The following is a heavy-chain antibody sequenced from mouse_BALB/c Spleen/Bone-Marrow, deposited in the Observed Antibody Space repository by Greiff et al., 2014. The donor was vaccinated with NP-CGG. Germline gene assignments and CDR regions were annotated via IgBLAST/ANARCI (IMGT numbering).Heavy chain of an antibody. Sequence: QVHVKQSGAELVRPGTSVTLSCKASGYTFTDYKMHWVKRTPVHGLEWIGLIDPETGGTAYNQKFKGKATLTADKSSSTAYMDLRSLTSEDSAVYYCTIVAYWGQGTLVAVSA. J-gene: IGHJ3*01. CDR1: GYTFTDYK. CDR2: IDPETGGT. CDR3: TIVAY. V-gene: IGHV1-15*01.